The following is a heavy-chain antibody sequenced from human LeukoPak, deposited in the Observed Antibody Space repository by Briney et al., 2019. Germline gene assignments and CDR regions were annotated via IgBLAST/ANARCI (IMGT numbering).Heavy chain of an antibody. CDR1: GFTFSSYA. CDR3: AKCSGGSCYSAQDY. D-gene: IGHD2-15*01. CDR2: ISGSGGST. V-gene: IGHV3-23*01. Sequence: GGSLRLSCAASGFTFSSYAMSWVRQAPGKGLEWVPCISGSGGSTYYADSVKGRFTISRDNSKNTLYPQMDSLRAEDTAVYYCAKCSGGSCYSAQDYWGQGTLVTVSS. J-gene: IGHJ4*02.